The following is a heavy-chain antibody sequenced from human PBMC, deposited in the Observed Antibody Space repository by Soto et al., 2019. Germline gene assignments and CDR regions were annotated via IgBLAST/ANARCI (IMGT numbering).Heavy chain of an antibody. V-gene: IGHV4-31*03. CDR3: ARGRPDFSSSSRARGNLDH. Sequence: PSETLSLTCTVSNGSISSGGYYWIWIRQHPGKGLEWIGHIHYSGSTYYSPSLKRRVTILVDMSKNQFSLKLSSVTAADTAVYYCARGRPDFSSSSRARGNLDHWGQGTLVTVSS. D-gene: IGHD6-6*01. CDR1: NGSISSGGYY. J-gene: IGHJ4*02. CDR2: IHYSGST.